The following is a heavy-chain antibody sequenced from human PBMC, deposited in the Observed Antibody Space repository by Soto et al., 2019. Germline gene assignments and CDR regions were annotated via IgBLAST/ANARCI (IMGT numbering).Heavy chain of an antibody. CDR1: GGTFSNYA. Sequence: QVQLVQSGAEVKKPGSSVKVSCKASGGTFSNYAISWVRQAPGQGLEWMGGIIPIFVTTNYAQKFQGRVTITADESTSTAYMELSSLRSEDTAVYYCARDAIFGVVIRGIDYYYGMDVWGQGTTVTVSS. J-gene: IGHJ6*02. CDR2: IIPIFVTT. D-gene: IGHD3-3*01. CDR3: ARDAIFGVVIRGIDYYYGMDV. V-gene: IGHV1-69*01.